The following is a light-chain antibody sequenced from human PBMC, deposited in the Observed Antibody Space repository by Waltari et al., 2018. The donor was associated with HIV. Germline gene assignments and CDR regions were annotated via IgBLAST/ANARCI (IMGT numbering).Light chain of an antibody. V-gene: IGKV4-1*01. CDR3: QQYYDTFHS. J-gene: IGKJ2*03. CDR2: WAS. Sequence: DIVMTQSPDSLAVSLGERASINCKSSQTVLYNSNNKNYLAWYQQKPGQPPKLLFYWASTRQSGVPDRFSGSGSGTDFTLTISSLQAGDVAVYYCQQYYDTFHSFGQGTKLEIK. CDR1: QTVLYNSNNKNY.